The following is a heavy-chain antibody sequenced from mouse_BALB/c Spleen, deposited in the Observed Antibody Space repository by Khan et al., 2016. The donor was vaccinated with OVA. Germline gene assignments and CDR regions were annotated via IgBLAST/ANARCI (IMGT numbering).Heavy chain of an antibody. D-gene: IGHD2-10*01. CDR3: ARPPYFSYVMDY. V-gene: IGHV9-3-1*01. CDR1: GYTFTNYG. J-gene: IGHJ4*01. Sequence: LVESGPELKKPGETVKISCKASGYTFTNYGMNWVKQAPGKGLKWMGWINTYTGEPTYADDFKGRFAFSLDTSASTAYLQINNLKNEDTATYFGARPPYFSYVMDYWGQGTSVTVSS. CDR2: INTYTGEP.